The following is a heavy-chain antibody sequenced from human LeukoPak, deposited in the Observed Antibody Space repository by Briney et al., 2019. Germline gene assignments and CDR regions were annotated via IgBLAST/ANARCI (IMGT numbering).Heavy chain of an antibody. CDR1: GGSISSYY. Sequence: SETLSLTCTVSGGSISSYYWSWIRQPPGKGLEWIGYIYYSGSTNYNPSLKSRVTISVDTSKNQFSLKLSSVTAADTAVYYCARGSYSSSWYWGDWGQGTLVTVSS. CDR2: IYYSGST. V-gene: IGHV4-59*01. D-gene: IGHD6-13*01. CDR3: ARGSYSSSWYWGD. J-gene: IGHJ4*02.